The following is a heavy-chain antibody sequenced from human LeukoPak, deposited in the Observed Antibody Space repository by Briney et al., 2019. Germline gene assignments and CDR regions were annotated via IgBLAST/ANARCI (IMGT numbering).Heavy chain of an antibody. J-gene: IGHJ6*02. CDR2: ISYDGSNK. D-gene: IGHD1-26*01. CDR3: AKVREVGALDRYYYYGMDV. V-gene: IGHV3-30*18. Sequence: PGGSLRLSCAASGFTFSSYGMHWVRQAPGKGLEWVAVISYDGSNKYYADSVKGRFTISRDNSKNTLYLQMNSLRAEDTAVYYCAKVREVGALDRYYYYGMDVWGQGTTVTVSS. CDR1: GFTFSSYG.